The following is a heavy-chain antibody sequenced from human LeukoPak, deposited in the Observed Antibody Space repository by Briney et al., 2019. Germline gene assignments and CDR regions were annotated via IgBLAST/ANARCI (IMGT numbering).Heavy chain of an antibody. CDR3: ARDKYGDYVFDY. J-gene: IGHJ4*02. D-gene: IGHD4-17*01. V-gene: IGHV3-48*02. CDR2: ISGESATI. Sequence: GGSVKLFCLANGLTFSNYGMNWVRQPAGRGLEWVEDISGESATINDADSVKGRFTISRDAAKNSLDLQRNSLRDEDTAVCYCARDKYGDYVFDYGVWGTLVTV. CDR1: GLTFSNYG.